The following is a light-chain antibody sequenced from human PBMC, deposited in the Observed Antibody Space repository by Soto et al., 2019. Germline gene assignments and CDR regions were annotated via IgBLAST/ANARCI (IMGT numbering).Light chain of an antibody. CDR1: QSISDW. J-gene: IGKJ1*01. V-gene: IGKV1-5*01. Sequence: DMQMTQSPSTRSASVGDRVTITCRASQSISDWLAWFQLKPGKAPKLLIYDASSLESGVPSRFSGSGSGTEFTLTISSLQPDDFATYYCQQYNNYSTFGQGTKVDI. CDR3: QQYNNYST. CDR2: DAS.